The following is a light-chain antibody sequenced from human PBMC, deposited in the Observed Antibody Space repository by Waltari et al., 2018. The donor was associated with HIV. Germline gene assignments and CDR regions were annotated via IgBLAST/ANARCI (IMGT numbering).Light chain of an antibody. Sequence: SYELTQPASVSVSPGQTASITCSGDALPKQYAYWYKQKPGQVPVLVIYKDNERPSGIPERFSGSSSGTTATLTISGVQAEDESDYYCQSADSSGTYRVFGGGTKVTVL. CDR1: ALPKQY. CDR3: QSADSSGTYRV. J-gene: IGLJ3*02. V-gene: IGLV3-25*03. CDR2: KDN.